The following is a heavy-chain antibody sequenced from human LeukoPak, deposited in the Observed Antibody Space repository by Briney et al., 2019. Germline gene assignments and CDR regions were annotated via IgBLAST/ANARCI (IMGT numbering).Heavy chain of an antibody. CDR3: ARDPYSSGQPRFHP. J-gene: IGHJ5*02. CDR2: IYYSGST. Sequence: SETLSLTCTVSGGSISSYYWSWLRQPPGKGLEWIGYIYYSGSTNYNPSLTSRVTISVDTSKNQFSLKLSSVTAADTAVHYCARDPYSSGQPRFHPWGQGTLVNVPS. D-gene: IGHD6-19*01. CDR1: GGSISSYY. V-gene: IGHV4-59*01.